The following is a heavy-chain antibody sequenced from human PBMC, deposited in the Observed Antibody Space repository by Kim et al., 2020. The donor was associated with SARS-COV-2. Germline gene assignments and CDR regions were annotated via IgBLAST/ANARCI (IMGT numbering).Heavy chain of an antibody. Sequence: ASVKVSCKASGYTFTSYAMHWVRQAPGQRLEWMGWINAGNGNTKYSQKFQDRVTITRDTSASTAYMELISLRSEDTAVYYCARARGSYSVYNWYFDLWGRGTLVTVSS. J-gene: IGHJ2*01. CDR3: ARARGSYSVYNWYFDL. V-gene: IGHV1-3*01. CDR2: INAGNGNT. D-gene: IGHD1-26*01. CDR1: GYTFTSYA.